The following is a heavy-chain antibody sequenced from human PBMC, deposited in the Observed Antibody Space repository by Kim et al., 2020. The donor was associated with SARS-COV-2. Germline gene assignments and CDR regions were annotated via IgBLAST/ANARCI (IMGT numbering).Heavy chain of an antibody. Sequence: SVKVSCKASGGTFSSYAISWVRQAPGQGLEWMGGIIPIFGTANYAQKFQGRVTITADESTSTAYMELSSLRSEDTAVYYCSQYPIAARPDGFHYYYYGMDVWGQGTTVTVSS. CDR1: GGTFSSYA. CDR2: IIPIFGTA. D-gene: IGHD6-6*01. J-gene: IGHJ6*02. V-gene: IGHV1-69*13. CDR3: SQYPIAARPDGFHYYYYGMDV.